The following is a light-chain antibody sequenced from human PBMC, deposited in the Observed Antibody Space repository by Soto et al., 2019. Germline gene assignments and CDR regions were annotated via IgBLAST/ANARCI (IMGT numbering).Light chain of an antibody. V-gene: IGKV1-12*01. Sequence: DIQMTQSPSSVSASVGDRVTITCRASQDISDWLAWHQQKPGKAPKLLIYAATTLHSGVPSRFSGSGSGTDFTRTISSLQPEDFATYYCQQGHTFPLTFGGGTKVEIK. CDR3: QQGHTFPLT. CDR2: AAT. J-gene: IGKJ4*01. CDR1: QDISDW.